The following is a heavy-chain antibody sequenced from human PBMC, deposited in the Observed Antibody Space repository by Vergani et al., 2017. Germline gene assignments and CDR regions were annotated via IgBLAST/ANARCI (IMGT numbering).Heavy chain of an antibody. Sequence: QVQLVQSGAEVKKPGASVKVSCKASGYTFTSYGISWVRQAPGQGLGWMGWISDYNGNTNYAQKLQGRVTITADKSTSTAYMELSSLTSEDTAVYYCASVEAYGDFMGAFDMWSEGRMVTVS. CDR2: ISDYNGNT. V-gene: IGHV1-18*01. CDR1: GYTFTSYG. D-gene: IGHD4-17*01. CDR3: ASVEAYGDFMGAFDM. J-gene: IGHJ3*02.